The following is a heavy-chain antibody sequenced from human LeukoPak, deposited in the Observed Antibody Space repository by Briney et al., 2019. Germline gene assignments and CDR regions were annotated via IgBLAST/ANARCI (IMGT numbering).Heavy chain of an antibody. CDR1: GGSIGSSSYY. D-gene: IGHD6-19*01. CDR3: ARRSYSSGWDHYYYAMDV. J-gene: IGHJ6*02. CDR2: IYYSGTT. V-gene: IGHV4-39*01. Sequence: PSETLSLTCTVSGGSIGSSSYYWGWIRQPPGKGLEWIGTIYYSGTTYYNPSLKSRVTISVDTPKNQFSLKLSSVTAADTAVYYCARRSYSSGWDHYYYAMDVWGQGTTVTVSS.